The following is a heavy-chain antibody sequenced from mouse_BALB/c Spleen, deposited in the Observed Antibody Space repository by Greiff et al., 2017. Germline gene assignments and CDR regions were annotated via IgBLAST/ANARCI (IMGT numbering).Heavy chain of an antibody. CDR2: IRNKANGYTT. CDR3: ARDDYYRYEYCAMDY. Sequence: EVNLVESGGGLVQPGGSLRLSCAPSGFTFTDYYMRWVRQPPGKALEWLGFIRNKANGYTTEYSASVKGRFTSSRENSQSILYLQMNTLRAEDSATYYCARDDYYRYEYCAMDYGGQGTSVTVSA. J-gene: IGHJ4*01. CDR1: GFTFTDYY. D-gene: IGHD2-14*01. V-gene: IGHV7-3*02.